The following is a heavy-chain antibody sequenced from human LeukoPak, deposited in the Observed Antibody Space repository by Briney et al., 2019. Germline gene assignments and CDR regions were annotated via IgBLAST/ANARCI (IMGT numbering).Heavy chain of an antibody. Sequence: GGSLRLSCAASGFTFSNFGINWVRQAPGKGLEWVSSISSSSSYISYADSVKGRFTISRVNAKNSLDLQMNSLRAEDTAVYYCAIDRYSSGWYTFDYWGQGTLVTVSS. CDR1: GFTFSNFG. J-gene: IGHJ4*02. D-gene: IGHD6-19*01. CDR2: ISSSSSYI. V-gene: IGHV3-21*01. CDR3: AIDRYSSGWYTFDY.